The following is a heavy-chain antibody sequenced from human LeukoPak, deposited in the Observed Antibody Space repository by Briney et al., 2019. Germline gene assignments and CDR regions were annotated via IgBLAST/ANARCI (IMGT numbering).Heavy chain of an antibody. CDR1: GFTFSSYG. Sequence: GGSLRLSCAASGFTFSSYGMHWVRQAPGKGLEWVAVISYDGSNKYYADFVKGRFTISKDNSKNTLYLQMNSMRAEDSAVYYCAKEFNYDLWSGYYDYWGQGTPVTVSS. CDR2: ISYDGSNK. J-gene: IGHJ4*02. D-gene: IGHD3-3*01. CDR3: AKEFNYDLWSGYYDY. V-gene: IGHV3-30*18.